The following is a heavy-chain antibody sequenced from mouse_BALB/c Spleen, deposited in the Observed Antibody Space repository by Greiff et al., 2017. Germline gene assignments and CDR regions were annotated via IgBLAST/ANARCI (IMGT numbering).Heavy chain of an antibody. CDR3: ARRGGALAY. D-gene: IGHD1-1*02. J-gene: IGHJ3*01. CDR1: GFTFSDYY. CDR2: ISDGGSYT. V-gene: IGHV5-4*02. Sequence: EVHLVESGGGLVKPGGSLKLSCAASGFTFSDYYMYWVRQTPEKRLEWVATISDGGSYTYYPDSVKGRFTISRDNAKNNLYLQMSSLKSEDTAMYYCARRGGALAYWGQGTLVTVSA.